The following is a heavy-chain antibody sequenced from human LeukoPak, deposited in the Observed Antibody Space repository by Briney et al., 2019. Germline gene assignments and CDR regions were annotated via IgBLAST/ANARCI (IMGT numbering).Heavy chain of an antibody. CDR1: GFTFSSYS. J-gene: IGHJ2*01. CDR3: AKVSYSWYFDL. Sequence: GGSLRLSCAASGFTFSSYSMNWVRQAPGKGLEWVSAISGSGGSTYYADSVKGRFTISRDNSKNTLYLQMNSLRAEDTAVYYCAKVSYSWYFDLWGRGTLVTVSS. CDR2: ISGSGGST. D-gene: IGHD2-15*01. V-gene: IGHV3-23*01.